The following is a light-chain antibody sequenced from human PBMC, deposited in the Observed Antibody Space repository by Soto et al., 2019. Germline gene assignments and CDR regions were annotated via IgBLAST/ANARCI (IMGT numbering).Light chain of an antibody. V-gene: IGLV2-11*01. CDR3: CAYEGRCTVV. CDR2: NVN. Sequence: QSALTQPRSVSGSPGQSVTISCTGTSSDVSGYNYVSWYQQHPGKAPKLLIYNVNKRPSGVPGRFSGSKSGKTASLTISGLQAEDEADYYCCAYEGRCTVVFXXGXXXTVL. CDR1: SSDVSGYNY. J-gene: IGLJ2*01.